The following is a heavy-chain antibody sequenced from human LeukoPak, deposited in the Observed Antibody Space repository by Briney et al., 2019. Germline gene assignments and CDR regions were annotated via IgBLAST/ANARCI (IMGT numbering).Heavy chain of an antibody. CDR1: GFTFNNNA. CDR3: ARQQGYCSDGTCYFDF. V-gene: IGHV3-23*01. Sequence: GGSLGLSCAASGFTFNNNAMSWVRQAPGKGLEWVSAISSSGGSTYSADSVKGRFTISRDDSKNTLYLQLNSLRAEDTAIYYCARQQGYCSDGTCYFDFWGRGTLVTVSS. CDR2: ISSSGGST. J-gene: IGHJ4*02. D-gene: IGHD2-15*01.